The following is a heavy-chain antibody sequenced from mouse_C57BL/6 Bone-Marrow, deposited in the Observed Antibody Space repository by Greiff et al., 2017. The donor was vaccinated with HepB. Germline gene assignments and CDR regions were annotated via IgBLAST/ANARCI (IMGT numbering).Heavy chain of an antibody. Sequence: QVQLQQPGAELVKPGASVKLSCKASGYTFTSYWMQWVKQRPGQGLEWIGEIDPSDSYTNYNQKFKCKATLTVDTSSSTAYMQLSSLTSEDSAVYYCARGDGYYGDYWGQGTTLTVSS. CDR2: IDPSDSYT. V-gene: IGHV1-50*01. CDR3: ARGDGYYGDY. D-gene: IGHD2-3*01. CDR1: GYTFTSYW. J-gene: IGHJ2*01.